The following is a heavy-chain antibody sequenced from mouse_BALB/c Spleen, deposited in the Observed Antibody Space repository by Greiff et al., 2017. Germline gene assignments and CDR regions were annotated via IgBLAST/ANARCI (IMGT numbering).Heavy chain of an antibody. CDR3: ARDQGLRRINSWFAY. V-gene: IGHV2-9*02. J-gene: IGHJ3*01. CDR2: IWAGGST. Sequence: VQLQQSGPGLVAPSQSLSITCTVSGFSLTSYGVHWVRQPPGKGLEWLGVIWAGGSTNYNSALMSRLSISKDNSKSQVFLKMNSLQTDDTAMYYCARDQGLRRINSWFAYWGQGTLVTVSA. CDR1: GFSLTSYG. D-gene: IGHD2-4*01.